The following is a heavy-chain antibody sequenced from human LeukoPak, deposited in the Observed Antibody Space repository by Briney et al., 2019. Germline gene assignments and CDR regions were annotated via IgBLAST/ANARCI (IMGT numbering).Heavy chain of an antibody. CDR2: ISSSSSYI. CDR3: ARGAPGSSQPVDY. V-gene: IGHV3-21*01. J-gene: IGHJ4*02. CDR1: GFTFSSYS. Sequence: GGSLRLSCAASGFTFSSYSMNWVRQAPGKGLEWVSSISSSSSYIYYADSVKGRFTISRDNAKNSLYLQMNSLRAEDTAVYHCARGAPGSSQPVDYWGQGTLVTVSS. D-gene: IGHD6-13*01.